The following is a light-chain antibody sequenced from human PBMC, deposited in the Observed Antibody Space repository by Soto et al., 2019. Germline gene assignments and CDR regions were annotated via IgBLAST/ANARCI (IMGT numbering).Light chain of an antibody. CDR1: QSVSSSY. Sequence: EIVLTQSPGTLSLSPGERATLSCRASQSVSSSYLAWYQQKPGQAPRLLIYGASSRATGIPDRFSGSGSGTDFTLTISSLEPEDFAVYYCQEYGNSRTFGQGTK. V-gene: IGKV3-20*01. J-gene: IGKJ1*01. CDR2: GAS. CDR3: QEYGNSRT.